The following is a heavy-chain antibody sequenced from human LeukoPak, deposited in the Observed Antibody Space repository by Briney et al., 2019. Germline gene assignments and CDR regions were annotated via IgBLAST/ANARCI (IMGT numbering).Heavy chain of an antibody. D-gene: IGHD6-6*01. CDR3: AREYSSSSLGY. Sequence: VSVKVSCKASGYTFTGYYMHWVRKPTGQGLEWMGRINPNSGGTNYAQKFQGRVTMTRDTSISTAYMELSRLRSDDTAVYYCAREYSSSSLGYWGQGTLVTVSS. CDR1: GYTFTGYY. V-gene: IGHV1-2*02. J-gene: IGHJ4*02. CDR2: INPNSGGT.